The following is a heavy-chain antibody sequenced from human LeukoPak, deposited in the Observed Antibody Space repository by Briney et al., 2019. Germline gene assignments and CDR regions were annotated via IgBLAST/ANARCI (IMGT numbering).Heavy chain of an antibody. CDR3: ARVIRITIFGVVPTGLDY. CDR2: ISSSSSTI. D-gene: IGHD3-3*01. CDR1: GFTFSSYS. Sequence: GGSLRLSCAASGFTFSSYSMNWVRQAPGKGLEWVSYISSSSSTIYYADSVKGRFTISRDNAKNSLYLQMNSLRAEDTAVYYCARVIRITIFGVVPTGLDYWGQGTLVTVSS. J-gene: IGHJ4*02. V-gene: IGHV3-48*01.